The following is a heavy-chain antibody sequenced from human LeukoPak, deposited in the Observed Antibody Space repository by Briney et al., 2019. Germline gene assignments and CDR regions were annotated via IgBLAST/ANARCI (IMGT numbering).Heavy chain of an antibody. CDR3: ASGVTGTLSGLYGMDV. D-gene: IGHD1-7*01. CDR2: SKSDGSST. V-gene: IGHV3-74*01. J-gene: IGHJ6*02. CDR1: GCTFSGCW. Sequence: QPGVSLRLSCAAAGCTFSGCWMHWVRQAAGKGLVWVSRSKSDGSSTNDGDSVKGRFTISRDHANNTLYLQMNSLSAEDTAVYSCASGVTGTLSGLYGMDVWGQGTTVTVSS.